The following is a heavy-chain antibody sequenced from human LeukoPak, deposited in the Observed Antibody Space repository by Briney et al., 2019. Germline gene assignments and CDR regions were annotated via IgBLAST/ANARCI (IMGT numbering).Heavy chain of an antibody. Sequence: SVKVSCKASGGTFSSYAVSWVRQAPGQGLEWMGRIIPILGIANYAQKFQGRVTITADKSTSTAYMELSSLRSEDTAVYYCARMTGGAAMAYYYYYGMDVWGQGTTVTVSS. CDR3: ARMTGGAAMAYYYYYGMDV. CDR1: GGTFSSYA. J-gene: IGHJ6*02. D-gene: IGHD5-18*01. V-gene: IGHV1-69*04. CDR2: IIPILGIA.